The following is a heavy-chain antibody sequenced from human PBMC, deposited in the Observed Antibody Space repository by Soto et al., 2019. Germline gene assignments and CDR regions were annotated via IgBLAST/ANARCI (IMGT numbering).Heavy chain of an antibody. J-gene: IGHJ4*02. D-gene: IGHD3-3*01. CDR2: FFIGGNT. CDR3: ARITKRITIFGVVIMGTPFDY. Sequence: SETLSLTCTVSGGSISSSTYYWGWMRQPPGKGLEWIASFFIGGNTYYNPSLKSRVTISVDKSKNQFSLKLSSVTAADTAVYYCARITKRITIFGVVIMGTPFDYWGQGTLVTVSS. CDR1: GGSISSSTYY. V-gene: IGHV4-39*07.